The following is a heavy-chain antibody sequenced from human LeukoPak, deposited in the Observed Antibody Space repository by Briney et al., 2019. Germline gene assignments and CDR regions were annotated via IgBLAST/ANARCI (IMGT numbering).Heavy chain of an antibody. CDR2: INPNSGGT. V-gene: IGHV1-2*02. CDR1: GYTLTGYY. CDR3: ARVVVPAAPLPGMDV. Sequence: PSVKRSCKASGYTLTGYYMHWVRQAPGQGLEWIGWINPNSGGTNYAQKFQGRVTMTRDTSISTAYMELSRLRSDDTAVYYCARVVVPAAPLPGMDVWGQGTTVTVSS. J-gene: IGHJ6*02. D-gene: IGHD2-2*01.